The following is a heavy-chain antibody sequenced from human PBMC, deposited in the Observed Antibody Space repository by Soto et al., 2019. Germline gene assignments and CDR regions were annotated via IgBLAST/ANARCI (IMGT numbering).Heavy chain of an antibody. CDR1: GGSFSGYY. CDR3: ARPKGSYWFDP. J-gene: IGHJ5*02. Sequence: PSETLSLTCAVYGGSFSGYYWSWIRQPPGKGLEWIGEINHSGSTNYNPSLKSRVTISVDTSKNQFSLKLSSATAADTAVYYCARPKGSYWFDPWGQGTLVTVSS. D-gene: IGHD1-26*01. CDR2: INHSGST. V-gene: IGHV4-34*01.